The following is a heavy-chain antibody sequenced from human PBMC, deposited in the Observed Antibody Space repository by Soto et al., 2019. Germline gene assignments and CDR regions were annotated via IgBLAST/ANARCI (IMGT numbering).Heavy chain of an antibody. D-gene: IGHD2-15*01. CDR2: IGTAGDT. V-gene: IGHV3-13*01. CDR1: GFTFSSYD. CDR3: ARGYCSRGSCYYGGFYY. J-gene: IGHJ4*02. Sequence: PGGSLRLSCAASGFTFSSYDMHWVRQATGKGLEWVSAIGTAGDTYYPGSVKGQFTISRENAKNSLYLQMNSRRAGDTAVYYCARGYCSRGSCYYGGFYYWGQGTLVTVSS.